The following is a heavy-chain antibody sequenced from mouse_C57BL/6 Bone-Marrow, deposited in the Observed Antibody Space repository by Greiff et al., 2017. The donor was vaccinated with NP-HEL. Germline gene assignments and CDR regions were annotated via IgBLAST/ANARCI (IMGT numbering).Heavy chain of an antibody. Sequence: EVQLVESGPVLVKPGASVKMSCKASGYTFTDYYMNWVKQSHGKSLEWIGVINPYNGGTSYNQKFKGKATLTVDKSSSTAYMELNSLTSEDSAVYYCARLWSYFDYWGQGTTLTVSS. CDR1: GYTFTDYY. D-gene: IGHD1-1*02. J-gene: IGHJ2*01. V-gene: IGHV1-19*01. CDR3: ARLWSYFDY. CDR2: INPYNGGT.